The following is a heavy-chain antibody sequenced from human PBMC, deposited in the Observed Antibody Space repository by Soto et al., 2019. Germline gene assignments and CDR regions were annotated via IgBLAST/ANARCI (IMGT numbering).Heavy chain of an antibody. V-gene: IGHV3-30-3*01. CDR2: ISYDGSNK. Sequence: QVQLVESGGGVVQPGRSLRLSCAASGFTFSSYAMHWVRQAPGKGLEWVAVISYDGSNKYYADSVKGRFTISRDNSKNPLYLQMNSLRAEDTAVYYGARVGYSYGSTPFDYWGQGTLVTVSS. J-gene: IGHJ4*02. D-gene: IGHD5-18*01. CDR1: GFTFSSYA. CDR3: ARVGYSYGSTPFDY.